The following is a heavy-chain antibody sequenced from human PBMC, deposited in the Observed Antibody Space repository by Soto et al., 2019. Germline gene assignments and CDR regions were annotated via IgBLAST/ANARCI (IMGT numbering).Heavy chain of an antibody. CDR1: GGSISDFY. CDR2: IYYSGST. V-gene: IGHV4-59*01. CDR3: ARVGGLAARTFDY. J-gene: IGHJ4*02. D-gene: IGHD6-6*01. Sequence: SETLSLTCTVSGGSISDFYWSWIRQPPGKGLEWIGYIYYSGSTNYNPSLKSRVTISVDTSKNQFSLNLRSMSPADTAVYYCARVGGLAARTFDYWGPGTLVTVS.